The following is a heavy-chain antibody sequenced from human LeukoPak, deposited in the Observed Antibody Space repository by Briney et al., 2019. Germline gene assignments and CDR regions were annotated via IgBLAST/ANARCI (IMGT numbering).Heavy chain of an antibody. Sequence: SETLSLTCTVSGGSISSSSYYWGWIRQPPGKGLEWIGSIYYSGSTYYNPSLKSRVTISVDTSKNQFSLKLSSVTAADTAVYYCARHPEHYDYVWGSYRSPLDYWGQGTLVTVSA. J-gene: IGHJ4*02. CDR3: ARHPEHYDYVWGSYRSPLDY. CDR1: GGSISSSSYY. CDR2: IYYSGST. V-gene: IGHV4-39*01. D-gene: IGHD3-16*02.